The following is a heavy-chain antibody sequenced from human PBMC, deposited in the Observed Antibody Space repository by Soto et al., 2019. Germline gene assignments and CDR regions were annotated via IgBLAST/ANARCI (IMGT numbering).Heavy chain of an antibody. CDR3: LRGPSYSDFYFVY. CDR2: ISYDGNNK. J-gene: IGHJ4*02. V-gene: IGHV3-30*03. D-gene: IGHD4-17*01. Sequence: PGGSLRLSCAASEFTFSNYAMHWVRQAPGKGLQWLAVISYDGNNKYYADSVEGRFTISRDNSKNTVYLQMNSLRLEDTAVYHCLRGPSYSDFYFVYLGQGTLVSVS. CDR1: EFTFSNYA.